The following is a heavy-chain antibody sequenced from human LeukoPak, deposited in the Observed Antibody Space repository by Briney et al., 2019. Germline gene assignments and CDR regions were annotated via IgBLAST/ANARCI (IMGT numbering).Heavy chain of an antibody. J-gene: IGHJ6*02. CDR1: GGSISSSSYY. Sequence: SETLSLTCTVSGGSISSSSYYWGWIRQPPGKGLEWIGSIYYSGSTYYNPSLKSRVTISVDTSKNQFSLKLSSVTAADTAVYYCARESPDPHRERWLPKMRGYYGMDVWGQGTTVTVSS. V-gene: IGHV4-39*07. CDR3: ARESPDPHRERWLPKMRGYYGMDV. D-gene: IGHD5-24*01. CDR2: IYYSGST.